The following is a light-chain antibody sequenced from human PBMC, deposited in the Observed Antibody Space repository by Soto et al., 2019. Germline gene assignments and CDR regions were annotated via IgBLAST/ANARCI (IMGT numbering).Light chain of an antibody. Sequence: QSVLTQPASVSGSPGQSITISCTGTSSDVGGYNYASWYQQHPGKAPKLMIYEVTSRPSGVSNRFSAPKSGNTASLSISGLQAEDKADYYCSSYTSTSTYVFGAGTKVTVL. CDR2: EVT. CDR3: SSYTSTSTYV. V-gene: IGLV2-14*01. J-gene: IGLJ1*01. CDR1: SSDVGGYNY.